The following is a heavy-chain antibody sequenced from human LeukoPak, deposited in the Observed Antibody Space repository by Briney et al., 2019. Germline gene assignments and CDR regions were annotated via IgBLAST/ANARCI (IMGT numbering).Heavy chain of an antibody. J-gene: IGHJ4*02. CDR2: ISSSSLYT. CDR1: GFTFSDYY. CDR3: ARVSSYGSTHPDY. Sequence: PGGSLRLSCAASGFTFSDYYMSWIRQAPGKGLEWVSYISSSSLYTNYADSVKGRFTISRDNAKSSLCLQMNSLRAEDTAVYYCARVSSYGSTHPDYWGQGTLVTVSS. D-gene: IGHD5-18*01. V-gene: IGHV3-11*06.